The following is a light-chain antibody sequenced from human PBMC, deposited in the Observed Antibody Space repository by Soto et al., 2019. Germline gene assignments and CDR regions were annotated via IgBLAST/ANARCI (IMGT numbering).Light chain of an antibody. CDR2: EVS. J-gene: IGLJ1*01. CDR1: SSDVGGYNY. V-gene: IGLV2-8*01. Sequence: QSALTQPPSASGSPGQSVTISCTGTSSDVGGYNYVSWYQRHPGKAPKLIIYEVSKRPSGVPDRFSGSKSGNTASLTVSGLQAEDEADYYCSSHAVSNNYAFGNGTRSPS. CDR3: SSHAVSNNYA.